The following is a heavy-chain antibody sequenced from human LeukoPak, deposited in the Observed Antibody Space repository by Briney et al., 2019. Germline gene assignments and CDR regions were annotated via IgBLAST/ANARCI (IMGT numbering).Heavy chain of an antibody. CDR1: GYSFTSYG. Sequence: ASVKVSCKASGYSFTSYGFNWVRQAPGQGLEWMGWMSAYNGKTNYAHSLQGRVTVTADTSTSTAYMELRSLRSEDTAVYYCARGMGYSYGHPQGAFDIWGQGPMVTVSS. V-gene: IGHV1-18*01. CDR3: ARGMGYSYGHPQGAFDI. J-gene: IGHJ3*02. CDR2: MSAYNGKT. D-gene: IGHD5-18*01.